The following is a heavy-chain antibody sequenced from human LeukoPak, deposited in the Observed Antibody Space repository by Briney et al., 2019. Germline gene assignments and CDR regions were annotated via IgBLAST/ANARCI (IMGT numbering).Heavy chain of an antibody. J-gene: IGHJ4*02. Sequence: SETPSLTCTVSGGSISSYYWSWIRQPPGKGLEWIGYIYYSGSTNYNPSLKSRVTISVDTSKNQFSLKLSSVTAADTAVYYCARGVYSSSWPFDYWGQGALVTVSS. V-gene: IGHV4-59*01. CDR3: ARGVYSSSWPFDY. CDR1: GGSISSYY. CDR2: IYYSGST. D-gene: IGHD6-13*01.